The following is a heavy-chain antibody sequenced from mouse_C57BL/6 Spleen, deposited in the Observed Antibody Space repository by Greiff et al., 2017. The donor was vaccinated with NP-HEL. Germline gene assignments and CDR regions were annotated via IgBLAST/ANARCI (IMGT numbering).Heavy chain of an antibody. J-gene: IGHJ3*01. CDR2: IYPGDGDT. V-gene: IGHV1-80*01. Sequence: LQESGAELVKPGASVKISCKASGYAFSSYWMNWVKQRPGKGLEWIGQIYPGDGDTNYNGKFKGKATLTADKSSSTAYMQLSSLTSEDSAVYFCARSTAQATLAYWGQGTLVTVSA. CDR1: GYAFSSYW. CDR3: ARSTAQATLAY. D-gene: IGHD3-2*02.